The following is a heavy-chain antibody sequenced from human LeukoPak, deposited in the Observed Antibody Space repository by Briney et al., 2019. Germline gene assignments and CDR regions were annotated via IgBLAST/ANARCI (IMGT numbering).Heavy chain of an antibody. CDR1: GYTFTSYD. V-gene: IGHV1-8*01. J-gene: IGHJ4*02. CDR2: MNPNSGNT. D-gene: IGHD3-10*01. CDR3: ARVITMVRGALRY. Sequence: ASVTVSCKASGYTFTSYDMNWVRQARGQGGEGMGWMNPNSGNTGYAQKFQGRVTMTRNASISTAYMELSSLRSEDTAVYYCARVITMVRGALRYWGQGTLVTVSS.